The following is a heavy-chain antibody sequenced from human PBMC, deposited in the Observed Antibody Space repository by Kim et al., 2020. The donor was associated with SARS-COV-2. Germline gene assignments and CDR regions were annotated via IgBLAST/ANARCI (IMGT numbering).Heavy chain of an antibody. J-gene: IGHJ6*02. CDR3: AIDLLVGATSYGMDV. Sequence: GGSLRLSCAASGFNFSSYGMHWVRQAPGKGLEWVAVIWYDGSKKYYADSVKGRFTISRDNSKNTLYLQMNSLRAEDTAVYYCAIDLLVGATSYGMDVWGQGTTVTVSS. CDR1: GFNFSSYG. D-gene: IGHD1-26*01. CDR2: IWYDGSKK. V-gene: IGHV3-33*01.